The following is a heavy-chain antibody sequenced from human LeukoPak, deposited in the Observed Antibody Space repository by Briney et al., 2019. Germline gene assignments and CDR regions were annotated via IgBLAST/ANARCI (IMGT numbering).Heavy chain of an antibody. Sequence: ASVKVSCKASGYTFTGYYMHWVRQAPGQGLEWMGWINPNSGGTNYAQKFQGRVTMTRDTSISTAYMELSRLRSDDTAVYYCARDGYYYDSSGYHDAFDIWGQGTVVTVSS. V-gene: IGHV1-2*02. CDR3: ARDGYYYDSSGYHDAFDI. CDR2: INPNSGGT. J-gene: IGHJ3*02. CDR1: GYTFTGYY. D-gene: IGHD3-22*01.